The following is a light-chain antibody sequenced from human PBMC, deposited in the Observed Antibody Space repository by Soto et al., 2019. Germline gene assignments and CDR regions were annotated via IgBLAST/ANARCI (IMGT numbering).Light chain of an antibody. CDR2: GAS. CDR1: QSVSSN. Sequence: EIVMTQSPATLSVSPGERATLSCRSSQSVSSNLAWYQQKPGQAPRLLIYGASTRATGIPASFSGSGSGTEFKLTISSLPSEDFAVYYCQQYNNWPRVYTVGQGTKLEIK. V-gene: IGKV3-15*01. CDR3: QQYNNWPRVYT. J-gene: IGKJ2*01.